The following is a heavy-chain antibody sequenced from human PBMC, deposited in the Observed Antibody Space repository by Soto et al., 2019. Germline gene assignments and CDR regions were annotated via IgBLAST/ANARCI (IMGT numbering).Heavy chain of an antibody. D-gene: IGHD2-21*02. J-gene: IGHJ6*02. CDR2: INWNSGKI. V-gene: IGHV3-9*01. Sequence: PGGSLRLSCAASGFTFDDYAMHWVRQAPGKGLEWVSGINWNSGKIGYADSVKGRFTISRDNAKNSLYLQMHSLRAEDTALYYCATDIYGGNSGYFGMDVWGQGTKVPVYS. CDR3: ATDIYGGNSGYFGMDV. CDR1: GFTFDDYA.